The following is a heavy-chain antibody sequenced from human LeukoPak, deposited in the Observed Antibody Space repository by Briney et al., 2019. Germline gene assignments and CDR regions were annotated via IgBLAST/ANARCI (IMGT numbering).Heavy chain of an antibody. CDR3: ARARRGYSGYDRYAFDI. Sequence: PSETLSLTCTVSGGSISSYYWSWIRQPPGKGLEWIGYIYYSGSTNYNPSLKSRVTISVDTSKNQFSLKLSSVTAADTAVYYCARARRGYSGYDRYAFDIWGQGTMVTVSS. CDR1: GGSISSYY. D-gene: IGHD5-12*01. J-gene: IGHJ3*02. CDR2: IYYSGST. V-gene: IGHV4-59*01.